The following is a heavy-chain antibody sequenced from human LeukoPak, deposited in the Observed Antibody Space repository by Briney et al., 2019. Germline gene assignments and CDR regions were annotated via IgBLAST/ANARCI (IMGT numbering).Heavy chain of an antibody. Sequence: KESGPTLVNPTQTLTLTCNFSGFSLSNTGVAVGWIRQSPGKALEWLAVAYWNNDRSYSPSLKSRLTITKDTSKNQVVLKMTNVDPVDTATYYCAHKGRGSGSYTMWGQGTLVTVSS. CDR3: AHKGRGSGSYTM. D-gene: IGHD3-10*01. J-gene: IGHJ4*02. V-gene: IGHV2-5*01. CDR2: AYWNNDR. CDR1: GFSLSNTGVA.